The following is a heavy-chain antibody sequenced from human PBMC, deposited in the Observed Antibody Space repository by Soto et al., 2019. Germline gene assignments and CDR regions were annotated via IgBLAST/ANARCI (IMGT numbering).Heavy chain of an antibody. D-gene: IGHD3-10*02. CDR2: IYPGDSDT. V-gene: IGHV5-51*01. Sequence: GESLKISCKGSGYSFTSYWIGWVRQMPGKGLECMGIIYPGDSDTRYSPSFQGQVTISAGKSISTAYLQWSSLKAWDTAMYYCATANCAGGYPGTAPKYYYGMDGWGQGTTVTVSS. J-gene: IGHJ6*02. CDR1: GYSFTSYW. CDR3: ATANCAGGYPGTAPKYYYGMDG.